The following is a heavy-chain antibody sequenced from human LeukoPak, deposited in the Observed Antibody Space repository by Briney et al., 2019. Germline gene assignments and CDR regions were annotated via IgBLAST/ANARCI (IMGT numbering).Heavy chain of an antibody. CDR1: GFTFSNYA. V-gene: IGHV3-23*01. Sequence: PGGSLRLSCAASGFTFSNYAMSWVRQTPGKGLECVSVVTGSGGDTYYTGSVNGRFTISRDNSKNTLYLQMNSLRAEDTAVYYCARSYGWLPGGMWGQGTLVTVSS. CDR2: VTGSGGDT. J-gene: IGHJ4*02. D-gene: IGHD5-12*01. CDR3: ARSYGWLPGGM.